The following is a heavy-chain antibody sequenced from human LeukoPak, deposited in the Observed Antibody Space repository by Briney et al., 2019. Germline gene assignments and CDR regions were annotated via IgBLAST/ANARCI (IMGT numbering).Heavy chain of an antibody. CDR2: ISGSGDNT. CDR1: GFTFSRYS. Sequence: GGSLRLSCAASGFTFSRYSVNWVRQAPGKGLEWVSGISGSGDNTYYADSVKGRFTISRDNSKNTLYVQVNSLGTEDTAAYYCAKGSYYDSSGSFYFDYWGQGTLVTVSS. D-gene: IGHD3-22*01. J-gene: IGHJ4*02. V-gene: IGHV3-23*01. CDR3: AKGSYYDSSGSFYFDY.